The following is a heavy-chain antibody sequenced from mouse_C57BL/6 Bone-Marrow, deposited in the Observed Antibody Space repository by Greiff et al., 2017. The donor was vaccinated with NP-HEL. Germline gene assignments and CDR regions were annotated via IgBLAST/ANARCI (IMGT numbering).Heavy chain of an antibody. V-gene: IGHV1-19*01. Sequence: EVQLQQSGPVLVKPGASVKMSCKASGYTFTDYYMNWVKQSHGKSLEWIGVINPYNGGTSSNQKFKGKATLTVDKSSSTAYMELNILTSEDSAVYYCAREAPMVTTVDYWGQGTTLTVSS. CDR2: INPYNGGT. CDR1: GYTFTDYY. CDR3: AREAPMVTTVDY. D-gene: IGHD2-2*01. J-gene: IGHJ2*01.